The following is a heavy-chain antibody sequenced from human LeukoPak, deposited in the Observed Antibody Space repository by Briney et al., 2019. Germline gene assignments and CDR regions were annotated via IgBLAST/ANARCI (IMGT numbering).Heavy chain of an antibody. Sequence: GESLKISCKGSGYSFTSCWIGWVRQMPGKGLEWMGIIYPGDSDTRYSPSFQGQVTMSADKSISTAYLQWSSLQASDTAMYYCARRLVTQNSAFDYWGQGTLITVSS. V-gene: IGHV5-51*01. CDR2: IYPGDSDT. CDR1: GYSFTSCW. D-gene: IGHD1-26*01. CDR3: ARRLVTQNSAFDY. J-gene: IGHJ4*02.